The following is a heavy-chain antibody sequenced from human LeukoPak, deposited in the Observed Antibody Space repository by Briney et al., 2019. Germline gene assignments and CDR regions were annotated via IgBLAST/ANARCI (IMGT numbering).Heavy chain of an antibody. V-gene: IGHV3-11*04. J-gene: IGHJ4*02. CDR1: GFTFSDYY. Sequence: GGSLRLSCAASGFTFSDYYMSWIRQAPGKGLEWVSYISSSGSTIYYADSVKGRFTISRDNSKNTLYLQMNSLRAEDTAVYYCAKDLRSYYFDYWGQGNPGHRLL. CDR2: ISSSGSTI. D-gene: IGHD1-26*01. CDR3: AKDLRSYYFDY.